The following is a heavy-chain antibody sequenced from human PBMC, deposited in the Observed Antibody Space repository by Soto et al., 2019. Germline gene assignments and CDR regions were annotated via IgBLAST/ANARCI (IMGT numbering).Heavy chain of an antibody. D-gene: IGHD6-13*01. Sequence: QVQLVQSGAEVKKPGASVKVSCKASGYTFTSYYMHWVRQAPGQGLEWMGIINPSGGSTSYAQKFQGRVTMARDTYTSTVYMELSSLRSEDTAVYYCAGGGYSRPDYWGQGTLVTVSS. V-gene: IGHV1-46*01. CDR2: INPSGGST. CDR1: GYTFTSYY. J-gene: IGHJ4*02. CDR3: AGGGYSRPDY.